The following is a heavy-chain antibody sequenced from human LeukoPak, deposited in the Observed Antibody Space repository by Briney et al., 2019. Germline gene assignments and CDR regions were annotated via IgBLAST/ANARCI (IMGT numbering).Heavy chain of an antibody. D-gene: IGHD5-18*01. CDR2: IYPGDSDT. V-gene: IGHV5-51*01. CDR1: GYSFTSYW. CDR3: ARRGRYSYGSYFDY. J-gene: IGHJ4*02. Sequence: TAGESLKISCKGSGYSFTSYWIGWVRQVPGKGLEWMGIIYPGDSDTAYSPSFQGQVTVSADKSITTAYLQWSSLKASDTAMYYCARRGRYSYGSYFDYWGQGTLVTVSS.